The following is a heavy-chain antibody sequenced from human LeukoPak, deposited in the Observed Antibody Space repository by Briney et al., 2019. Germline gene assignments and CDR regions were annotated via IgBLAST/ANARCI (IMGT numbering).Heavy chain of an antibody. V-gene: IGHV4-4*07. D-gene: IGHD6-19*01. CDR1: GGSISNYY. CDR3: AREGRSSGPYCYYMAV. J-gene: IGHJ6*03. CDR2: IYTSGST. Sequence: SETLSLTCTVSGGSISNYYWSWIRQPAGKGLEWIGRIYTSGSTNYNPSLKSRVTVSLDTSNNQFSLKLSSVTAADTAVYYCAREGRSSGPYCYYMAVWGKGTTVTVSS.